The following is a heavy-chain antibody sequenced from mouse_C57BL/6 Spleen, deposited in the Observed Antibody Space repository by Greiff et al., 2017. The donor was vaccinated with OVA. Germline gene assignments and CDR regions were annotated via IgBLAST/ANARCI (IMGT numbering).Heavy chain of an antibody. CDR3: ARQIYDGYYEGSWFAY. CDR2: ISSGGSYT. D-gene: IGHD2-3*01. J-gene: IGHJ3*01. CDR1: GFTFSSYG. Sequence: EVKLVESGGDLVKPGGSLKLSCAASGFTFSSYGMSWVRQTPDKRLEWVATISSGGSYTYYPDSVKGRFTISRDNAKNTLYLQMSSLKSEDTAMYYCARQIYDGYYEGSWFAYWGQGTLVTVSA. V-gene: IGHV5-6*01.